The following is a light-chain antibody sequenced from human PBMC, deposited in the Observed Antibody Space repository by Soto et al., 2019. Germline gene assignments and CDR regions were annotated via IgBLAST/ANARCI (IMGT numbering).Light chain of an antibody. V-gene: IGLV2-8*01. CDR2: EVS. CDR3: SSYAGSNIYYV. CDR1: SSDVGGYNY. Sequence: HSVLTQPPSASGSPGQSVTISCTGTSSDVGGYNYVSWYQQYPGKAPKLMIYEVSKRPSGVPDRFSGSKSGNTASLTVSGLQAEDEADYYCSSYAGSNIYYVFGTGTKVTVL. J-gene: IGLJ1*01.